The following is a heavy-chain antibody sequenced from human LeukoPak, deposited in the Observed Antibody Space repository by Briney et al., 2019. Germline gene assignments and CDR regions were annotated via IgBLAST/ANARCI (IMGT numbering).Heavy chain of an antibody. CDR1: GFTFSSYG. CDR3: ARGPDYGDYMNWFDP. J-gene: IGHJ5*02. V-gene: IGHV3-30*02. Sequence: GGSLRLSCAASGFTFSSYGMHWVRQAPGKGLEWVAFIRYDGSNKYYADSVKGRFTISRDNSKNTLYLQMNSLRAEDTAVYYCARGPDYGDYMNWFDPWGQGTLVTVSS. D-gene: IGHD4-17*01. CDR2: IRYDGSNK.